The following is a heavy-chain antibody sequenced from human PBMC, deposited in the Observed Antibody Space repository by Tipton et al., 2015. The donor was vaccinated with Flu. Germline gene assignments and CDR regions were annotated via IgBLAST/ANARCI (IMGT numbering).Heavy chain of an antibody. CDR1: GGSFSGYY. V-gene: IGHV4-34*01. J-gene: IGHJ4*02. Sequence: TLSLTCAVYGGSFSGYYWSWTRQPPEKGLEWIGEINHSGSTNYNPSLKSRVTISVDTSKNQFYLKLSPVTAADTAVYYCARHPPRSYWCQGTLVTVSS. CDR2: INHSGST. CDR3: ARHPPRSY.